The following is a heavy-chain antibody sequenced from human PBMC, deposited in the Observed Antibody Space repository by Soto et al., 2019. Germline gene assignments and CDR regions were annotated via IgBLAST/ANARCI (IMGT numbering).Heavy chain of an antibody. J-gene: IGHJ4*02. Sequence: QVQLVQSGAEVKKPGASVKVSCKASGYTFTSYGISWVRQAPGQGLEWMGWISAYNGNTNYAQKLQGRVTMTTDTSTSTAYMELRSLRSDDTALYYCARDLVVVLAATILDYWGQGTLVTVSS. V-gene: IGHV1-18*01. CDR3: ARDLVVVLAATILDY. D-gene: IGHD2-15*01. CDR1: GYTFTSYG. CDR2: ISAYNGNT.